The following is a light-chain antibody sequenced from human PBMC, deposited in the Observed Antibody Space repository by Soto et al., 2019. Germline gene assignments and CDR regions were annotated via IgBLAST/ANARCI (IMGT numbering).Light chain of an antibody. CDR3: QQFNNWPWT. V-gene: IGKV3-15*01. CDR2: GAS. J-gene: IGKJ1*01. CDR1: QSISSD. Sequence: EIVMTQSPATLSVSPGEGATLYCRASQSISSDLAWYQQEPGQAPRLLIYGASTRATGIPARFSGSGSGTEFTLTISNLQSEDFALYYCQQFNNWPWTFGQGTKVDIK.